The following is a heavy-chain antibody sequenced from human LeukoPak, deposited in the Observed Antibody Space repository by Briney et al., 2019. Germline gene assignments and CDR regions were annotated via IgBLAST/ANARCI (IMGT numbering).Heavy chain of an antibody. V-gene: IGHV3-49*03. J-gene: IGHJ4*02. Sequence: GRSLRVSCTASGFTFRDYNINWFRQAPGRGLEWVGFIRSKADGGTTEYAASVKGRFTISRDDSKNAAYLQINNLRAEDTALYYCARDDRPSGHDFDYWGQGTLVTVSS. CDR2: IRSKADGGTT. CDR1: GFTFRDYN. D-gene: IGHD6-6*01. CDR3: ARDDRPSGHDFDY.